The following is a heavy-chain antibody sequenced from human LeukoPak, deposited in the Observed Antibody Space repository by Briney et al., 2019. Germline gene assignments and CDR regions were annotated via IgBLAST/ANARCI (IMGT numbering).Heavy chain of an antibody. CDR3: ARLYSSGRSGSYYSEDY. CDR2: INHSGST. J-gene: IGHJ4*02. Sequence: PSETLSLTCGVYGSSFSGYYWSWIRQPPGKGLEWIGEINHSGSTNYNASLKSRVTISVDTSRKQFPLKLSSVTAADTAVYYCARLYSSGRSGSYYSEDYWGQGTLVTVSS. CDR1: GSSFSGYY. V-gene: IGHV4-34*01. D-gene: IGHD1-26*01.